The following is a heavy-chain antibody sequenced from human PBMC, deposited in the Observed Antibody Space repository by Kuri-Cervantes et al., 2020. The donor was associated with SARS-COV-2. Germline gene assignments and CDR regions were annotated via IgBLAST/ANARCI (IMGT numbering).Heavy chain of an antibody. CDR2: TYHSGTT. CDR3: ARQTRNTIRTSLGY. V-gene: IGHV4-38-2*02. J-gene: IGHJ4*02. Sequence: GSLRLSCTVSGYSISSGYYWGWIRQPPGKGLEWIGTTYHSGTTYYNSSLKSRLTMSVDTPKNQFSLKLSSVTAADTAVYYCARQTRNTIRTSLGYWGQGTLVTVSS. D-gene: IGHD1-1*01. CDR1: GYSISSGYY.